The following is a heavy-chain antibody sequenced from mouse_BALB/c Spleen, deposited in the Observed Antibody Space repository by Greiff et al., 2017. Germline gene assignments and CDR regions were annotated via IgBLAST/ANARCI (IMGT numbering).Heavy chain of an antibody. D-gene: IGHD1-1*01. V-gene: IGHV8-12*01. CDR1: GFSLSTSGMG. Sequence: QVTLKESGPGILQPSQTLSLTCSFSGFSLSTSGMGVSWIRQPSGKGLEWLAHIYWDDDKRYNPSLKSRLTISKDTSRNQVFLKITSVDTADTATYYCARRVITTVVATGVDYWGQGTSVTVSS. CDR3: ARRVITTVVATGVDY. CDR2: IYWDDDK. J-gene: IGHJ4*01.